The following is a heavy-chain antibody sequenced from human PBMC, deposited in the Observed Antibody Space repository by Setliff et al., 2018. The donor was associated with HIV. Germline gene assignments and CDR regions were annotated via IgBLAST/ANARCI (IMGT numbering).Heavy chain of an antibody. Sequence: SETLSLTCSVSGASIRDYYWSWIRQPPGKGLEWIGYIYTSGSTNYNPSLEGRVTISVDTSKNQFSLKLSSVTAADTAVYYCARTPEDYDQYFFDRWGQGTLVTVSS. J-gene: IGHJ4*02. D-gene: IGHD3-22*01. CDR3: ARTPEDYDQYFFDR. CDR2: IYTSGST. CDR1: GASIRDYY. V-gene: IGHV4-4*09.